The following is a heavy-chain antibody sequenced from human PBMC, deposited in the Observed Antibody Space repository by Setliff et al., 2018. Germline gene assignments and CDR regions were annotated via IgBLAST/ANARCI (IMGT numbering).Heavy chain of an antibody. CDR2: IRQDGNEI. V-gene: IGHV3-7*01. CDR3: ASGDWFYFDC. J-gene: IGHJ4*02. Sequence: GSLRLSCAASGFTFSSLWMSWVRQAPGKGLEWVADIRQDGNEIYYVDSVRGRFTISRDTAKNSVYLQMNSLRAEDTGVYYCASGDWFYFDCWGQGTLVTVSS. D-gene: IGHD2-21*01. CDR1: GFTFSSLW.